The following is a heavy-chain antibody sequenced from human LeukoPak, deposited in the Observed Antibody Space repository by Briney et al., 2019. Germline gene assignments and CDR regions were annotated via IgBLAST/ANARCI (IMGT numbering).Heavy chain of an antibody. CDR3: ARRPYSGSPNWFDP. Sequence: GESLKISCEAVGHRFTNHWIGWVRQRPGEGLEWIGIINLGDSETHYTPSFQDQVTFSLDKSTNTAYLQWRTLKASDTAMCYCARRPYSGSPNWFDPWGRGTLVTVSS. J-gene: IGHJ5*01. CDR1: GHRFTNHW. D-gene: IGHD1-26*01. V-gene: IGHV5-51*01. CDR2: INLGDSET.